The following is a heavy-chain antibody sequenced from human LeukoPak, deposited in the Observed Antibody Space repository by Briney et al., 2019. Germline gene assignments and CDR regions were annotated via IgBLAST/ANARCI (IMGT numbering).Heavy chain of an antibody. V-gene: IGHV3-30-3*01. Sequence: PGGSLRLSCAASGFTFSSYAMHGVRQAPGKGLEWVAVISYDGSNKYYADSVKGRFTISRDNSKNTLYLQMNSLRAEDTAVYYCARGGQKHVEMATMTDYWGQGTLVTVSS. CDR1: GFTFSSYA. J-gene: IGHJ4*02. CDR3: ARGGQKHVEMATMTDY. CDR2: ISYDGSNK. D-gene: IGHD5-24*01.